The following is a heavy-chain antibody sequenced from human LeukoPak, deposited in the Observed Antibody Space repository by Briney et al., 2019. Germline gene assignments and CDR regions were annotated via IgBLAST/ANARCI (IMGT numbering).Heavy chain of an antibody. Sequence: GASVKVSCKASGYTFTGYYMHWVRQAPGQGLEWMGWINPNSGGTNYAQKFQGRVTMTRDTSISTAYMELSRLRSDDTAVYYCAYWARYCSSTSCIGAFDIWGQGTMVTVSS. V-gene: IGHV1-2*02. CDR1: GYTFTGYY. CDR3: AYWARYCSSTSCIGAFDI. CDR2: INPNSGGT. D-gene: IGHD2-2*01. J-gene: IGHJ3*02.